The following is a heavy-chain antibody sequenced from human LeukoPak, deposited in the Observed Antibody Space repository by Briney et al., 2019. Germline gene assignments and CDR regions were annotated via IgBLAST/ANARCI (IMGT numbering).Heavy chain of an antibody. Sequence: GRSLRLSCAASGFTFSSYAMHRVRQAPGKGLEWVAVISYDGSNKYYADSVKGRFTISRDNSKNTLYLQMNSLRAEDTAVYYCARDGKIGGAVITSNFDYWGQETLVTVSS. D-gene: IGHD3-3*01. J-gene: IGHJ4*02. CDR2: ISYDGSNK. V-gene: IGHV3-30*01. CDR1: GFTFSSYA. CDR3: ARDGKIGGAVITSNFDY.